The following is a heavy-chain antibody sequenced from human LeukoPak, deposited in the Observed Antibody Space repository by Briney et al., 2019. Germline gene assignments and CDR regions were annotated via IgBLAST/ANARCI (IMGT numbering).Heavy chain of an antibody. CDR3: VKDRRNPYRPEGPFDP. D-gene: IGHD1-14*01. V-gene: IGHV3-9*01. J-gene: IGHJ5*02. CDR1: GFTFEDYA. Sequence: GGSLRLSCAASGFTFEDYAMHWVRQAPGKGLEWVSGINWNSGSIGYADSVKGRFTISRDNVMNSLYLQMNSLRPEDTALYYCVKDRRNPYRPEGPFDPWGQGTLVTVSS. CDR2: INWNSGSI.